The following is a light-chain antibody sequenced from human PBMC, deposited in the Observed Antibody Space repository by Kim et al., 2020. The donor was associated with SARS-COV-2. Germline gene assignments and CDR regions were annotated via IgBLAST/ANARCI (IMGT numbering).Light chain of an antibody. Sequence: SYELTQPPSVSVAPGKTATITCAGNNIGSKSVHWYQRKPGQAPVLVIYNDGDRPSGIPERCSGSNYGNTATLTISRVGAGDEADYYCQVWDYSGDDVVFGRGTQLTVL. V-gene: IGLV3-21*04. CDR3: QVWDYSGDDVV. CDR1: NIGSKS. J-gene: IGLJ2*01. CDR2: NDG.